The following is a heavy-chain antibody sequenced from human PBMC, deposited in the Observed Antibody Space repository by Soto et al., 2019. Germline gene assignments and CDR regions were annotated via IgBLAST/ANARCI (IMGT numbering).Heavy chain of an antibody. CDR1: GGTFSSYA. J-gene: IGHJ4*02. CDR3: ASAALHQHAFLAFDY. V-gene: IGHV1-18*01. CDR2: NSAYNGNT. Sequence: QVQLVQSGAEVKKPGSSVKVSCKASGGTFSSYAISWVRQAPGQGLEWMGWNSAYNGNTNYAQKLQGRVTVTTDTSTSTACMELRSLRSDDTAVDYWASAALHQHAFLAFDYCGQGTLVTVSS. D-gene: IGHD3-3*01.